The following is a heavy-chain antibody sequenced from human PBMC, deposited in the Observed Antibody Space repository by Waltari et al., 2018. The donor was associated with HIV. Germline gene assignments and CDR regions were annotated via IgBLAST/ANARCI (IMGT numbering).Heavy chain of an antibody. CDR2: SSYDAVTQ. CDR3: ARSPTPTKMPY. CDR1: GFALSGFG. Sequence: QVQLVESGGGEVHPGESLRLSGNASGFALSGFGMHWVRQAPGKGLEWLAVSSYDAVTQFYADSVKGRFTISRDNSRNLLFLQMTSLTPEDTAMYYCARSPTPTKMPYWGQGTRVTVST. J-gene: IGHJ4*02. V-gene: IGHV3-30*03. D-gene: IGHD2-2*01.